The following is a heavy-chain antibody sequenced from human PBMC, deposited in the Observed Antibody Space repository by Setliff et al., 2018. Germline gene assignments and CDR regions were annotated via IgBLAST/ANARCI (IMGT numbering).Heavy chain of an antibody. CDR3: AKDRVPDGIWDFDS. V-gene: IGHV3-23*03. CDR1: GFSFSTYS. J-gene: IGHJ5*01. Sequence: PGGSLRLSCVGSGFSFSTYSMAWVRQAPGKGLQWVSGIYGGGGNGGRNTFYADSVKGRFTISRDNSKNTLYLQINSLRAEDTALYHCAKDRVPDGIWDFDSWGPGSLVTVSS. D-gene: IGHD1-20*01. CDR2: IYGGGGNGGRNT.